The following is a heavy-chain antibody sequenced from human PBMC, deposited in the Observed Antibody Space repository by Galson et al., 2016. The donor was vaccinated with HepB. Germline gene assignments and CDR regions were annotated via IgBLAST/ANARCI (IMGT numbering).Heavy chain of an antibody. D-gene: IGHD4-23*01. CDR1: GDSVNTKAYY. J-gene: IGHJ6*01. CDR2: IFYSGST. Sequence: TLSLTCTVSGDSVNTKAYYWSWIRQHPGKGLEWIGYIFYSGSTSYNPSLKSRITISVDTSKNHLSLNVSSLTAADTAVYYCARGPHYGGDNGLDVWGQGTTVTVSS. V-gene: IGHV4-31*03. CDR3: ARGPHYGGDNGLDV.